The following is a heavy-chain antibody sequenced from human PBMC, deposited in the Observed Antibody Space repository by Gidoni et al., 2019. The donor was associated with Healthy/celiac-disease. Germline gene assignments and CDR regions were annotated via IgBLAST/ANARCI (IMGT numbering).Heavy chain of an antibody. Sequence: QVQLQESGPGLGKPSETLSLTCTVSGGSISSYYWRWIRQPPGKGLEWIGYIYYSGSTNYNPSLKSRVTISVDTSKNQFSLKLSSVTAADTAVYYCARHVNCSSTSCYLYYYYYMDVWGKGTTVTVSS. CDR1: GGSISSYY. CDR3: ARHVNCSSTSCYLYYYYYMDV. D-gene: IGHD2-2*01. V-gene: IGHV4-59*08. CDR2: IYYSGST. J-gene: IGHJ6*03.